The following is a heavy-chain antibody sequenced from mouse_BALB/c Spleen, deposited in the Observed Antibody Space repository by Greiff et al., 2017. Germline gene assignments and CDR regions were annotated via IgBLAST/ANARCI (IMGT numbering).Heavy chain of an antibody. V-gene: IGHV2-6-5*01. Sequence: VQRVESGPGLVAPSQSLSITCTVSGFSLTDYGVSWIRQPPGKGLEWLGVIWGGGSTYYNSALKSRLSISKDNSKSQVFLKMNSLQTDDTAMYYCAKPELGRALYYAMDYWGQGTSVTVSS. D-gene: IGHD4-1*01. CDR2: IWGGGST. J-gene: IGHJ4*01. CDR3: AKPELGRALYYAMDY. CDR1: GFSLTDYG.